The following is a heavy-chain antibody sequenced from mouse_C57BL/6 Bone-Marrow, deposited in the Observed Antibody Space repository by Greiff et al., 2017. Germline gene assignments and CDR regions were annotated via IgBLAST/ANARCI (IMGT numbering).Heavy chain of an antibody. J-gene: IGHJ3*01. CDR2: ISYDGSN. D-gene: IGHD1-1*01. CDR3: ARGDFYYGSSYSAWFAY. Sequence: EVQRVESGPGLVKPSQSLSLTCSVTGYSITSGYYWNWIRQFPGNKLEWMGYISYDGSNNYNPSLKNRISITRDTSKNQFFLKLNSVTTEDTATYYCARGDFYYGSSYSAWFAYWGQGTLVTVSA. V-gene: IGHV3-6*01. CDR1: GYSITSGYY.